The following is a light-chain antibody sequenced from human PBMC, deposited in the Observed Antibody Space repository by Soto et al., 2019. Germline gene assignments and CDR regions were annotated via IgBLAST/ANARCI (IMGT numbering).Light chain of an antibody. V-gene: IGKV1-39*01. Sequence: DIQMTQSPSSLSASVGDRVTITCRASQSISRYLNWYQQKPGKAPKLLIYAASSLQSGVPSSFSGSASGGYFTRTISSLQPEDFATYFCQQSYSTPFTFGGGTKGEVK. CDR3: QQSYSTPFT. J-gene: IGKJ4*01. CDR2: AAS. CDR1: QSISRY.